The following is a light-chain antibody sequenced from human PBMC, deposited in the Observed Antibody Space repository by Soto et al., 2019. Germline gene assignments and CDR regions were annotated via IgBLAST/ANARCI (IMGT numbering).Light chain of an antibody. V-gene: IGKV3-11*01. CDR2: DAS. Sequence: EIVLTQSPATLSLSPGERATLSCRASQSVSSFLACYQQKPGQAPRLLIYDASNRATGIPARFSGSGFGTDFTLTISSLEPEDFAAYYCQQCSNWPLTFGQGTKVDIK. CDR1: QSVSSF. CDR3: QQCSNWPLT. J-gene: IGKJ1*01.